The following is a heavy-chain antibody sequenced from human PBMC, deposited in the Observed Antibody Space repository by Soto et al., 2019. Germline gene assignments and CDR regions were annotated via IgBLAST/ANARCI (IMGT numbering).Heavy chain of an antibody. V-gene: IGHV1-69*12. D-gene: IGHD6-13*01. CDR1: GGTFSSYA. J-gene: IGHJ1*01. CDR2: IIPIFGTA. CDR3: ARSRMVWSSSWRTEYFQH. Sequence: QVQLVQSGAEVKKPGSSVKVSCKASGGTFSSYAISWVRQAPGQGLEWMGGIIPIFGTANYAQKFQGRVTITADEXTXTXSMELSSLRSEDTAVYYCARSRMVWSSSWRTEYFQHWGQGTLVTVSS.